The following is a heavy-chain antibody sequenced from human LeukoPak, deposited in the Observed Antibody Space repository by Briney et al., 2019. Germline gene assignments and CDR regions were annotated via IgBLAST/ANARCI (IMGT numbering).Heavy chain of an antibody. CDR3: ASARPRVVVAATELDY. V-gene: IGHV1-18*01. CDR1: GYTFTSYG. D-gene: IGHD2-15*01. CDR2: ISAYNGNT. J-gene: IGHJ4*02. Sequence: ASVKVSCKASGYTFTSYGISWVRQAPGQGLEWMGWISAYNGNTNYAQKLQGRVTMTTDTSTSTAYMELRSLRSDDTAVYYCASARPRVVVAATELDYWGQGTLVTVSS.